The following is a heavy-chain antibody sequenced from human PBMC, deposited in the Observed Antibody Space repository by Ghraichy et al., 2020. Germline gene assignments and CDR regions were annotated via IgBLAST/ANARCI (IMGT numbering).Heavy chain of an antibody. CDR1: GFTFDDYA. D-gene: IGHD3-3*01. Sequence: GGSLRLSCAASGFTFDDYAMHWVRQAPGKGLEWVSLISGDGGSTYYADSVKGRFTISRDNSKNSLYLQMNSLRTEDTALYYCAKDASPYDFWSGYWSPQGWFDPWGQGTLVTVSS. CDR2: ISGDGGST. V-gene: IGHV3-43*02. J-gene: IGHJ5*02. CDR3: AKDASPYDFWSGYWSPQGWFDP.